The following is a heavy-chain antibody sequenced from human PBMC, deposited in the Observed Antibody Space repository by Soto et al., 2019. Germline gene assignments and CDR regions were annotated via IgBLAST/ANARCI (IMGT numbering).Heavy chain of an antibody. V-gene: IGHV4-61*05. D-gene: IGHD3-9*01. CDR1: GGSISSGPYS. CDR3: ARHPGYYDILTGYTTYYFDY. Sequence: SETLSLTCTVSGGSISSGPYSWGWIRQPPGKGLEWIGYIYYRGNTDYNPSLKSRVTISLDTPKNQFSLKLSSVTAADTAVYYCARHPGYYDILTGYTTYYFDYWGQGILVTVSS. J-gene: IGHJ4*02. CDR2: IYYRGNT.